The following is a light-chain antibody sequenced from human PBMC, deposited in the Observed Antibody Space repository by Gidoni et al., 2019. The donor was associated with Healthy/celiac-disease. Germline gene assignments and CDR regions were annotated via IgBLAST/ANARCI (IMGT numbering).Light chain of an antibody. CDR1: SSDVGGYNY. CDR3: SSYAGSNSYV. V-gene: IGLV2-8*01. CDR2: EVS. J-gene: IGLJ1*01. Sequence: QSALTQPPYASGSPGQSVTISCTGTSSDVGGYNYGSWYKQHPGKAPKLMIYEVSKRPSGVPDRFSGSKSGNTASLTVSGLQAEDEADYYCSSYAGSNSYVFGTGTKVTVL.